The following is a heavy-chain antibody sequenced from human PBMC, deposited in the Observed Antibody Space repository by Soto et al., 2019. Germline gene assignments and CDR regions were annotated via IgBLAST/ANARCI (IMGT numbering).Heavy chain of an antibody. CDR3: ARWDTAMVNFDY. D-gene: IGHD5-18*01. CDR2: IYYSGST. CDR1: GGSISSSSYY. V-gene: IGHV4-39*01. J-gene: IGHJ4*02. Sequence: PSETLSLTCTVSGGSISSSSYYWGWIRQPPGKGLEWIGSIYYSGSTYYNPSLKSRVTISVDTSKNQFSLKLSSVTAADTAAYYCARWDTAMVNFDYWGQGTLVTVSS.